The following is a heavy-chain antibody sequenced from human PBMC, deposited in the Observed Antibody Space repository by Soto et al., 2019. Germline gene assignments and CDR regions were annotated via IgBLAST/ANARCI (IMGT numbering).Heavy chain of an antibody. Sequence: QVQLVQSGGEVKKPGASVKVSCKASGYTFTNYGISWVRQAPGQGLEWMGWISTYIGNTVYAQKLQGRVTMTTDTSTNTAYIELGSLRSYDTAVYYVARDWGQQWRPYGLDVWGQGTTVTVSS. D-gene: IGHD6-19*01. J-gene: IGHJ6*02. CDR2: ISTYIGNT. CDR1: GYTFTNYG. CDR3: ARDWGQQWRPYGLDV. V-gene: IGHV1-18*01.